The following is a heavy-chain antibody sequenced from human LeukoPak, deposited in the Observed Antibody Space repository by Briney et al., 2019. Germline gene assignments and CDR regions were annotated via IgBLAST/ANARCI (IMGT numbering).Heavy chain of an antibody. CDR3: ARDSAGNDY. J-gene: IGHJ4*02. V-gene: IGHV3-7*01. Sequence: QPGGSLRLSCAASGFTFSTYWMSWVRQAPGKGLEWVANIKQDGSEKYYVDSVKGRFTISRDNAKNSLYLQMNSLSAEDTAMYYCARDSAGNDYWGQGTLVTVSS. D-gene: IGHD6-13*01. CDR2: IKQDGSEK. CDR1: GFTFSTYW.